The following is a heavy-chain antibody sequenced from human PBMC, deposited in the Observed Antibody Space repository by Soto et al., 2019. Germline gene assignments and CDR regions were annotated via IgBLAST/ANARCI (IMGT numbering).Heavy chain of an antibody. CDR3: ARAPDGYSSGWFKYYFDY. V-gene: IGHV6-1*01. D-gene: IGHD6-19*01. J-gene: IGHJ4*02. Sequence: AQTLSRTCAITGESVSSNSATWNWIRQSPSRGLEWLGRTYYRSKWYNDYAVSVKSRITINPDTSKNQFSLQLNSVTPEDTAVYYCARAPDGYSSGWFKYYFDYWGQGTLVTVSS. CDR1: GESVSSNSAT. CDR2: TYYRSKWYN.